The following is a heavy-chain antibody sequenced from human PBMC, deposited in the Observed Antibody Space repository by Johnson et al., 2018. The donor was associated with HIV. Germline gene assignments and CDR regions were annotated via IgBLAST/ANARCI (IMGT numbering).Heavy chain of an antibody. D-gene: IGHD5-18*01. V-gene: IGHV3-33*01. CDR2: IWYDGSEK. Sequence: QVQLVESGGGVVQPGRSLRLSCAASGFTFSSYGMHWVHQAPGKGLEWVAVIWYDGSEKYYVDSVKGRFTISRDDANNSLYLQMNSLRAEDTAVYYCARDRKTSPIWAQLHAVDMWGQGTMVTVSS. CDR1: GFTFSSYG. CDR3: ARDRKTSPIWAQLHAVDM. J-gene: IGHJ3*02.